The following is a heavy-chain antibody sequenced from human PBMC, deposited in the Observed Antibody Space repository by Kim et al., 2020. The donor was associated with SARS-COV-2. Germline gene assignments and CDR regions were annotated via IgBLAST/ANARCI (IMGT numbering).Heavy chain of an antibody. CDR2: ISYDGSNK. D-gene: IGHD3-22*01. CDR3: AKGGYYDSTDLIDY. CDR1: GFTFSSYG. J-gene: IGHJ4*02. Sequence: GGSLRLSCAASGFTFSSYGMHWVRQAPGKGLEWVAVISYDGSNKYYADSVKGRFTISRDNSKNTLYLQMNSLRAEDTAVYYCAKGGYYDSTDLIDYWGQGTLVTVSS. V-gene: IGHV3-30*18.